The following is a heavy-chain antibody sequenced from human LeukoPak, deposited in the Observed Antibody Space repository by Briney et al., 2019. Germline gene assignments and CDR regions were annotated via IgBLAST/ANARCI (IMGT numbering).Heavy chain of an antibody. Sequence: GGSLRLSCAASGFTFSSYWMHWVRQAPGKGLVWVSRINSDGSSTSYADSVEGRFTISRDNAKNTLYLQMNSLRAEDTAVYYCARDTDYGDYEGGGDAFDIWGQGTMVTVSS. J-gene: IGHJ3*02. D-gene: IGHD4-17*01. V-gene: IGHV3-74*01. CDR2: INSDGSST. CDR3: ARDTDYGDYEGGGDAFDI. CDR1: GFTFSSYW.